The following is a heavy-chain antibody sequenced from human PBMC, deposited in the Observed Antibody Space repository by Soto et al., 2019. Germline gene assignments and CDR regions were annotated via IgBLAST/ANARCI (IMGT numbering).Heavy chain of an antibody. CDR2: IWHDDK. Sequence: QVQLVESGGGVVQPGRSLRLSCAASGFTLSSYGMHWVRQAPGKGLEWVAAIWHDDKYYVNSVKGRFTISRDNAKNTLYLQMISLRAEDTAVYYCARDQILYGGNSFDSWGQGTLVSVSS. D-gene: IGHD2-15*01. V-gene: IGHV3-33*01. CDR3: ARDQILYGGNSFDS. J-gene: IGHJ4*02. CDR1: GFTLSSYG.